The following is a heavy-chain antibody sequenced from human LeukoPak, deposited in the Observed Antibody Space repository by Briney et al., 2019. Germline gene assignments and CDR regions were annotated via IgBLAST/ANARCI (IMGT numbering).Heavy chain of an antibody. CDR3: ARLNGYYYDSSGYPRFAFDI. CDR2: IYYSGST. D-gene: IGHD3-22*01. Sequence: SETLSLTCAVYGGSFSGYYWSWIRQPPGKGLEWIGYIYYSGSTNYNPSLKSRVTISVDTSKNQFSLKLSSVTAADTAVYYCARLNGYYYDSSGYPRFAFDIWGQGTMVTVSS. CDR1: GGSFSGYY. J-gene: IGHJ3*02. V-gene: IGHV4-59*08.